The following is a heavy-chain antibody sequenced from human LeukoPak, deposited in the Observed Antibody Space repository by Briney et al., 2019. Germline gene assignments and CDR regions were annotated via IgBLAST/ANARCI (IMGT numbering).Heavy chain of an antibody. V-gene: IGHV5-10-1*01. Sequence: GESLKISCKGSGYSFTRYWITWVRQMPGKGLEWMGRTDPSDSYTNYSPSFQGHVTISVDKSRSTAYLQWSRLKASDTAMYYCASRYSSGSVDYWGQGTLVTVSS. J-gene: IGHJ4*02. CDR1: GYSFTRYW. CDR3: ASRYSSGSVDY. CDR2: TDPSDSYT. D-gene: IGHD6-19*01.